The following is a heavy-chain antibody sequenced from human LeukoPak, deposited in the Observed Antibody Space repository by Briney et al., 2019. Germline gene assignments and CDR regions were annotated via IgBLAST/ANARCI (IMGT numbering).Heavy chain of an antibody. J-gene: IGHJ6*03. CDR1: GGSISSSPYY. CDR3: ARDKLRFLEWSGLDMDV. Sequence: SETPSLTCTVSGGSISSSPYYWGWIRQSPGKGLEWIGNSHYSGSTNYNPSLKSRVTISLDTSRKQFSLKLNSVTAADTAVYYCARDKLRFLEWSGLDMDVWGKGTTVTVSS. CDR2: SHYSGST. D-gene: IGHD3-3*01. V-gene: IGHV4-39*07.